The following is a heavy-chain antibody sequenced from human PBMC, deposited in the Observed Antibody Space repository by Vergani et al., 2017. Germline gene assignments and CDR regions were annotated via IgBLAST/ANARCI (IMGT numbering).Heavy chain of an antibody. V-gene: IGHV3-9*01. Sequence: EVQLVESGGGLVQPGRSLRLSCAASGFTFDDYAMHWVRQAPGKGLEWVSGISWNSGSIGYADSVKGRFTISRDNAKNSLYLQMNSLRAEDTALYYCAKAASRRLGKLRGWGQGTLVTVSS. CDR1: GFTFDDYA. J-gene: IGHJ4*02. D-gene: IGHD3-16*01. CDR3: AKAASRRLGKLRG. CDR2: ISWNSGSI.